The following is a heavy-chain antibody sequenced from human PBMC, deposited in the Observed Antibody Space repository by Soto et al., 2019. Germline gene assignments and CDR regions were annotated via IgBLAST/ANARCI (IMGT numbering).Heavy chain of an antibody. D-gene: IGHD2-2*01. CDR3: ASSSLSVMDV. Sequence: QVQLQEAGPGLVKPSQTLSLTCSVSGGSISSGYYYWSWIRQPPGKGLEWIGNIYYSGNTYYNPSRKSRLIISIDTPKNHFSLKVGAVTAAGPCVDYCASSSLSVMDVWGQGTTVTVSS. CDR1: GGSISSGYYY. V-gene: IGHV4-30-4*01. J-gene: IGHJ6*02. CDR2: IYYSGNT.